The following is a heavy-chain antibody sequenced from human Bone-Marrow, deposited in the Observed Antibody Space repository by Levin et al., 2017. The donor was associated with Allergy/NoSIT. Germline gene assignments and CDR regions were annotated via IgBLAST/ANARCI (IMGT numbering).Heavy chain of an antibody. CDR3: AILTHYYDSSGPHSFDV. D-gene: IGHD3-22*01. J-gene: IGHJ3*01. Sequence: ASVKVSCEASGYIFTDYYIHWVRQAPGQGLEWMGWVNPKTGGTHYIQKFEGRVTMTRDASLSTAYMELSRLKSDDTAVYFCAILTHYYDSSGPHSFDVWGQGTMVTVTS. V-gene: IGHV1-2*02. CDR1: GYIFTDYY. CDR2: VNPKTGGT.